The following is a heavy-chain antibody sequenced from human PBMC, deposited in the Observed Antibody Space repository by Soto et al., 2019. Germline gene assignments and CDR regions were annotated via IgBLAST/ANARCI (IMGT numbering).Heavy chain of an antibody. Sequence: QVLLVESGGGVVQPGRSLRLSCAASGFTFSSYAMHWVRQAPGKGLEWVAVIAYDGSNKYYADSVKGRFTISRDNSKNTLYLQMNRLRAEDTAVYYCARMASFYCSGGSCYPTYGMDVWGQGTTVTVSS. J-gene: IGHJ6*02. CDR3: ARMASFYCSGGSCYPTYGMDV. V-gene: IGHV3-30-3*01. CDR2: IAYDGSNK. D-gene: IGHD2-15*01. CDR1: GFTFSSYA.